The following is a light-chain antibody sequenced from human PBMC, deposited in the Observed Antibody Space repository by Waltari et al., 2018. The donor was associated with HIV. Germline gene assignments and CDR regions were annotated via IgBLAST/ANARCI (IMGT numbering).Light chain of an antibody. CDR1: NSNIGRYA. CDR3: AAWDDSLSGSVV. J-gene: IGLJ2*01. CDR2: SNT. V-gene: IGLV1-44*01. Sequence: QSVLTQPPSASGAPGQRVSISCSGGNSNIGRYAVRWYQQRPGTAPKLLIYSNTQRPSGVPDRFSGSKSGTSASLAIGGLQSEDEADYYCAAWDDSLSGSVVFGGGTKLTVL.